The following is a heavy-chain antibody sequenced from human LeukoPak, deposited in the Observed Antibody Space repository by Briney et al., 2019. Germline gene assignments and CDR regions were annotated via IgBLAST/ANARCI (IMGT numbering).Heavy chain of an antibody. CDR3: ASSLRPTYYYDSSGYYYDLGY. V-gene: IGHV4-34*01. CDR2: INHSGST. Sequence: SETLSLTCAVYGGSFSGYYWSWIRQPPGKGLEWIGEINHSGSTNYNPSLKSRVTISVDTSKNQFSLKLSSVTAADTAVYYCASSLRPTYYYDSSGYYYDLGYWGQGTLVTVSS. J-gene: IGHJ4*02. D-gene: IGHD3-22*01. CDR1: GGSFSGYY.